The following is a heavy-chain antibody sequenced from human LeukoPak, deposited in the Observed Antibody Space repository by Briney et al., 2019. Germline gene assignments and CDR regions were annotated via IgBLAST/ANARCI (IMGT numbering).Heavy chain of an antibody. D-gene: IGHD3-22*01. J-gene: IGHJ3*02. V-gene: IGHV4-59*08. Sequence: PSETLSLTCTVSGGSISGYYWSWIRQPPGKGLEWIGYIYYSGSTNYNPSLRSRLTISVDTSKNQFSLKLSSVTAADTAVYYCARLPMIVVVDDAFDIWGQGTMVAVSS. CDR2: IYYSGST. CDR1: GGSISGYY. CDR3: ARLPMIVVVDDAFDI.